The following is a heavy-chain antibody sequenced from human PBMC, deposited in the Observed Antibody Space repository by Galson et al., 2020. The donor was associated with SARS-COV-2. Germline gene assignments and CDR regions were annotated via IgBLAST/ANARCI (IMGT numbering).Heavy chain of an antibody. J-gene: IGHJ6*02. V-gene: IGHV4-59*01. CDR3: AGSQGTLDIDGMEV. D-gene: IGHD3-3*01. Sequence: SETLSLTCTVSGSSFSSYYWSWIRQPPGKGLEWIGYIYYSGSTNYNPSLKSRVTISVDKSKNQFFMKLSTVNDADTAVYDCAGSQGTLDIDGMEVWGQGTTVTVFS. CDR2: IYYSGST. CDR1: GSSFSSYY.